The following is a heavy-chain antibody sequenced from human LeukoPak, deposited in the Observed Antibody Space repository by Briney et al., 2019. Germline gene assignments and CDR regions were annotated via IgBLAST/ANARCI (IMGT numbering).Heavy chain of an antibody. D-gene: IGHD4-17*01. J-gene: IGHJ5*02. Sequence: PSETLSLTCTVSGGSIGSSSYYWGWIRQPPGKGLEWIGSIYYSGSTYYNPSLKSRVTISVDTSKNQFSLKLSSVTAADTAVYYCARDNGGYGDYGAWGQGTLVTVSS. CDR3: ARDNGGYGDYGA. V-gene: IGHV4-39*07. CDR2: IYYSGST. CDR1: GGSIGSSSYY.